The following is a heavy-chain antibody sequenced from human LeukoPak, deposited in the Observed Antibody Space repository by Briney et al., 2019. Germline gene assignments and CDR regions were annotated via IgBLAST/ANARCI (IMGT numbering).Heavy chain of an antibody. CDR3: ARESSYSGSFPDY. J-gene: IGHJ4*02. CDR1: GGSFSGYY. CDR2: IYSSGST. D-gene: IGHD1-26*01. Sequence: SETLSLTCAVYGGSFSGYYWSWIRQPAGKGLEWIGRIYSSGSTNYNPSLKSRVTMSVDTSKNQFSLKLSSVTAADTAVYYCARESSYSGSFPDYWGQGTLVTVSS. V-gene: IGHV4-4*07.